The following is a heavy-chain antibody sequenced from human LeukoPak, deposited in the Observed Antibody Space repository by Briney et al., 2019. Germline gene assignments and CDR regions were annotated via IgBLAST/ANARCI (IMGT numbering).Heavy chain of an antibody. D-gene: IGHD2-2*01. CDR1: GGSFSGYY. Sequence: SETLSLTCAVYGGSFSGYYWSWIRQPPGKGLEWIGEINHSGSTNYNPSLKSRVTISVDTSKNQFSLKLSSVTAADTAVYYCARQRVVPAASYGTDVWGQGTTVTVSS. CDR2: INHSGST. V-gene: IGHV4-34*01. CDR3: ARQRVVPAASYGTDV. J-gene: IGHJ6*02.